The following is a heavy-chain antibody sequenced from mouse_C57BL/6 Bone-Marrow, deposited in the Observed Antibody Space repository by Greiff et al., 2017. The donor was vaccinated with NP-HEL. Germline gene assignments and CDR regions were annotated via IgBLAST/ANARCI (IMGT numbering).Heavy chain of an antibody. J-gene: IGHJ3*01. CDR3: TGIGGYDRFAY. CDR1: GYTFTDYE. Sequence: VQLQESGPELVRPGASVTLSCKASGYTFTDYEMHWVKQTPVHGLEWIGAIDPETGGTAYNQKFKGKAILTADKSSSTAYMELRSLTSEDSAVYYCTGIGGYDRFAYWGQGTLVTVSA. V-gene: IGHV1-15*01. CDR2: IDPETGGT. D-gene: IGHD2-2*01.